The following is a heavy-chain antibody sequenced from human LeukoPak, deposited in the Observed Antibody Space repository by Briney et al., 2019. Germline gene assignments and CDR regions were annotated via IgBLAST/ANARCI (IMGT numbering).Heavy chain of an antibody. J-gene: IGHJ6*02. CDR1: GYSFTSYW. V-gene: IGHV5-51*01. D-gene: IGHD3-9*01. CDR2: IYPGDSDT. CDR3: ARLTRGMRLTGYRPRDYYYGMDV. Sequence: GESLKISCKGSGYSFTSYWIGWVRQMPGKGLEWMGIIYPGDSDTRYSPSFQGQVTISADKSISTAYLQWSSLKASDTAMYYCARLTRGMRLTGYRPRDYYYGMDVWGQGTTVTVSS.